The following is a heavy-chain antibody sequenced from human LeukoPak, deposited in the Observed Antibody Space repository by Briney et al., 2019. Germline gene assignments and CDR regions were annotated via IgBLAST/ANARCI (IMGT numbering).Heavy chain of an antibody. Sequence: GGSLRLSCGASGLSFRSAWMNWVRQAPGKGLEWVGRIRSKAGNGTAEYAALVKGRFTISRDDSKKMLYLQMNSLEVNDTAVYYCTTRGYCSGAGCYSDYWGQGTLVTVSS. CDR1: GLSFRSAW. D-gene: IGHD2-2*02. V-gene: IGHV3-15*07. J-gene: IGHJ4*02. CDR2: IRSKAGNGTA. CDR3: TTRGYCSGAGCYSDY.